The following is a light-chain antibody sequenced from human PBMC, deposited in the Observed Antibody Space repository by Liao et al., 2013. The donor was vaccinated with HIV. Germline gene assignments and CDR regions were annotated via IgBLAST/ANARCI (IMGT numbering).Light chain of an antibody. CDR1: KLGDEY. V-gene: IGLV3-1*01. J-gene: IGLJ2*01. CDR2: HDT. Sequence: SYELTQPPSVSVSPGQTASITCSGDKLGDEYASWYQQKPGQAPVLVISHDTDRPSGIPERFSGSNPGLTATLTISRVEAGDEADYYCQVWDNNHDHLGVVFGGGTKLTVL. CDR3: QVWDNNHDHLGVV.